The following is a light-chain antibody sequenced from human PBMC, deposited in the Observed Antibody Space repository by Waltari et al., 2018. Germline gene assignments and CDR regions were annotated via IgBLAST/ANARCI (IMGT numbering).Light chain of an antibody. V-gene: IGKV1-39*01. Sequence: DIQMTQSPSSLSASVGDRVTITCRASQIIGTFLNWYQQKPGTAPKVLIYGASSLQSGVPSRFSGSGSGTDFTLTISSLHPEDFATYYCQQSYSAPRTFGQGTKLEIK. CDR2: GAS. J-gene: IGKJ2*01. CDR3: QQSYSAPRT. CDR1: QIIGTF.